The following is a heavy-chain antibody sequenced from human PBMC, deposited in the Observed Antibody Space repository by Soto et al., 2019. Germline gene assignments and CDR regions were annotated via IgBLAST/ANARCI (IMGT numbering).Heavy chain of an antibody. CDR2: ISYDGSNK. CDR1: GFTFTSYG. Sequence: QVQLVESGGGVVQPGRSLRLSCAASGFTFTSYGMHWVRQAPGKGLEWVAVISYDGSNKYYADSVKGRFTISRDNSKNTVYLLMNSLRAEDTAVYYCAKLLNTSRDYFDYWGQGTLVTVSS. D-gene: IGHD3-16*01. V-gene: IGHV3-30*18. J-gene: IGHJ4*02. CDR3: AKLLNTSRDYFDY.